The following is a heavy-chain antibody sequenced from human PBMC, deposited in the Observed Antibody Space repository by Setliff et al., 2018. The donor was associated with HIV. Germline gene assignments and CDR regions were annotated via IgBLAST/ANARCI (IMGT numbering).Heavy chain of an antibody. D-gene: IGHD1-26*01. CDR1: GYTFTSYG. V-gene: IGHV1-2*02. Sequence: ASVKVSCKASGYTFTSYGISWVRQAPGQGLEWMGWISPDNAGTRIPRTFRGRVTLTRDTSINTAYMELSGLRSDDTAMYFCARTGSYVGYYYYYYMDVWGKGTTVTVSS. CDR2: ISPDNAGT. CDR3: ARTGSYVGYYYYYYMDV. J-gene: IGHJ6*03.